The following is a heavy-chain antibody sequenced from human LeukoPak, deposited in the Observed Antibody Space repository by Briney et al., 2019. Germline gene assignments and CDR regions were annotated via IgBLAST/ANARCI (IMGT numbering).Heavy chain of an antibody. CDR1: GFTFDDYA. CDR2: ISWNSGSI. J-gene: IGHJ5*02. CDR3: AKDHVVRGVITDNWFDP. V-gene: IGHV3-9*01. D-gene: IGHD3-10*01. Sequence: GGSLRLSCAASGFTFDDYAMHWVRHAPGKGLEWVSGISWNSGSIGYADSVKGRFTISRDNAKNSLYLQMNSLRAEDTALYYCAKDHVVRGVITDNWFDPWGQGTLVTVSS.